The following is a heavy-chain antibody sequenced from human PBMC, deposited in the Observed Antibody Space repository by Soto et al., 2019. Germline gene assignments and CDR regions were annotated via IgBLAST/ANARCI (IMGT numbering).Heavy chain of an antibody. J-gene: IGHJ3*02. Sequence: QVQLQQWGAGLLKPSETLSLTCAVYGGSVSSGSYYWSWIRQPPGKGLEWIGEMSHSGGSHFNPSPKSRLTTPGDMSKNQFSLKMSSVTAADTALYYCARVERGTATTVVDAFDIWGPGTMVTVSS. V-gene: IGHV4-34*01. D-gene: IGHD1-1*01. CDR2: MSHSGGS. CDR1: GGSVSSGSYY. CDR3: ARVERGTATTVVDAFDI.